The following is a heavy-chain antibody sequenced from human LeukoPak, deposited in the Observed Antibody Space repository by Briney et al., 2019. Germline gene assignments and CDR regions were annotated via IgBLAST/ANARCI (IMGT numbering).Heavy chain of an antibody. J-gene: IGHJ4*02. V-gene: IGHV4-30-2*01. Sequence: TSQTLSLTCAVSGGSITSGGYSWSWVRQPPGKALEWIGYIYHSVTTHYNPSLKSRVSISVDRSKNQFSLNLNSVTAADTAVYYCARAHSGYYYFDYWGQGTLVTVSS. CDR1: GGSITSGGYS. CDR3: ARAHSGYYYFDY. D-gene: IGHD5-12*01. CDR2: IYHSVTT.